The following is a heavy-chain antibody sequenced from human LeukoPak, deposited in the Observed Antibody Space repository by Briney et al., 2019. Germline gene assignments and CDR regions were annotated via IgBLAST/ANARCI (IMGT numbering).Heavy chain of an antibody. CDR1: GFTFTSSA. V-gene: IGHV1-58*02. CDR2: IVVGSGNT. J-gene: IGHJ4*02. Sequence: SVKVSCKASGFTFTSSAMQWVRQARGQRPEWVGWIVVGSGNTNYAQKFQERVTIARDMSTSTAYMELSSLRSEDTAVYYCARDRWEGTFSDYWGQGTLVTVSS. CDR3: ARDRWEGTFSDY. D-gene: IGHD1-26*01.